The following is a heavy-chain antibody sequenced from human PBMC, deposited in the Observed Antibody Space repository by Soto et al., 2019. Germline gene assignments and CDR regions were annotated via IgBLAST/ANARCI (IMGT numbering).Heavy chain of an antibody. J-gene: IGHJ4*02. CDR1: GASIGSGSYY. V-gene: IGHV4-31*03. Sequence: SETLSLTCTVSGASIGSGSYYWSWIRQYPGEGLVWIGHIYDSGRTYYNPSLESRVSISIDTSKNEFSLTLTSVTAADTAVYYCAGLTTIITGAFDDWGLGTVVTVSS. CDR3: AGLTTIITGAFDD. D-gene: IGHD7-27*01. CDR2: IYDSGRT.